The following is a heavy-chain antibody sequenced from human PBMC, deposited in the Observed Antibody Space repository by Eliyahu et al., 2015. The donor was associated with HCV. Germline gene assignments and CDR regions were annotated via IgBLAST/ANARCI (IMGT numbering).Heavy chain of an antibody. Sequence: QLQLQESGPGLVKPSETLSLTCTVXGGPISSSSYYWGWIRQPPGKGLEWIGSIYYSGSTYYNPSLKSRVTISVDTSKNQFSLKLSSVTAADTAVYYCARHPKRYCSGGSCYPNDAFDIWGQGTMVTVSS. D-gene: IGHD2-15*01. J-gene: IGHJ3*02. V-gene: IGHV4-39*01. CDR2: IYYSGST. CDR3: ARHPKRYCSGGSCYPNDAFDI. CDR1: GGPISSSSYY.